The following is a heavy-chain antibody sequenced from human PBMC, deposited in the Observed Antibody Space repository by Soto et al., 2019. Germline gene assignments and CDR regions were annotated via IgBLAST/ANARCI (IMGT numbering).Heavy chain of an antibody. J-gene: IGHJ5*02. D-gene: IGHD6-6*01. CDR1: GFTFSSYA. V-gene: IGHV3-23*01. CDR2: ISGSGGST. Sequence: GSLRLSCAASGFTFSSYAMSWVCQAPGKGLGWVSAISGSGGSTYYADSVKGRFTISRDNSKNTLYLQMNSLRAEDTAVYYCAKDHIAAPRVNRFDPWGQGTLVTVSS. CDR3: AKDHIAAPRVNRFDP.